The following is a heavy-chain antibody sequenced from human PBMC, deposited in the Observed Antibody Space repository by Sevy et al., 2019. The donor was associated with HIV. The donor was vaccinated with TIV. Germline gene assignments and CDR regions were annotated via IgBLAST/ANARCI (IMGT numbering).Heavy chain of an antibody. CDR1: GFTFSLYS. CDR2: ITRSSSYI. CDR3: VRAYGDYVGGYYFDY. V-gene: IGHV3-21*01. Sequence: GGSLRLSCAASGFTFSLYSLNWVRQAPGKGLEWVSSITRSSSYIYYTDSVKGRFTISRDNAKNSLYLQMNSLRVEDTAVYYCVRAYGDYVGGYYFDYWGQGALVTVSS. D-gene: IGHD4-17*01. J-gene: IGHJ4*02.